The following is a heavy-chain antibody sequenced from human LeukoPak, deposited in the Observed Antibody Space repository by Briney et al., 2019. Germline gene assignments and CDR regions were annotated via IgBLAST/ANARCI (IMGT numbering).Heavy chain of an antibody. CDR1: GYTFTGYY. CDR3: AREGYPRPAWFDP. Sequence: GASVKVSCKASGYTFTGYYIHWVRQAPGQGLEWMGWMNPTSGGTNYAEKFQGRVTMTRDTSIITAYMELSSLRSDDTAVYYCAREGYPRPAWFDPWGQGTLVTVSS. CDR2: MNPTSGGT. J-gene: IGHJ5*02. V-gene: IGHV1-2*02. D-gene: IGHD5-18*01.